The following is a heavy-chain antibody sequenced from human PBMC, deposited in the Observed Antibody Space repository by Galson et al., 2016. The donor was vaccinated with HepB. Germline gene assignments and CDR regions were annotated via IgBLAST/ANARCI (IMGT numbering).Heavy chain of an antibody. D-gene: IGHD2-21*02. CDR1: GFSLSSSGVG. CDR3: ARGTLGYCGGDCYSGGWFDP. J-gene: IGHJ5*02. CDR2: IYWDDDK. Sequence: PALVKPTQTLTLTCTFSGFSLSSSGVGVGWIRQPPGKALEWLALIYWDDDKRYSPSLKSRLTITKDTSKNQVVLTMTNMDPVDTATYYCARGTLGYCGGDCYSGGWFDPWGQGTLVTVSS. V-gene: IGHV2-5*02.